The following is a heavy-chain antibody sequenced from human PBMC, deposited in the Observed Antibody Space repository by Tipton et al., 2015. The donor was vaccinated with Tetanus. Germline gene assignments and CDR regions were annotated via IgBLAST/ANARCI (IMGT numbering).Heavy chain of an antibody. CDR3: ARDEGGGRVVRLNWFDP. D-gene: IGHD6-6*01. CDR2: INPNSGGT. V-gene: IGHV1-2*02. Sequence: QLVQSGPEVKKPGASVKVSCTASGYTFTGNYIHWVRQVPGQRLEWMAWINPNSGGTDFARKFQGRVTVTRDTSISTAYMELSGLRSDDTAVYCCARDEGGGRVVRLNWFDPWGQGTLVSVSS. J-gene: IGHJ5*02. CDR1: GYTFTGNY.